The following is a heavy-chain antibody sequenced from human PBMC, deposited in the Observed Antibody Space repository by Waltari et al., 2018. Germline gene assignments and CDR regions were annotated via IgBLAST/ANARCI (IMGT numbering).Heavy chain of an antibody. Sequence: QVHLQESGPGQVKPSETLSLTCDVSRGSIRSHYWSWIRRPPGKGLEWIGYIYYNGATNHNPSPMSRVTISVDTAKNQFSLKLSSVTAADTAVYYCARDRVVPADEPDYYGLDVWGQGTTVTVSS. V-gene: IGHV4-59*11. CDR1: RGSIRSHY. D-gene: IGHD2-2*01. J-gene: IGHJ6*02. CDR2: IYYNGAT. CDR3: ARDRVVPADEPDYYGLDV.